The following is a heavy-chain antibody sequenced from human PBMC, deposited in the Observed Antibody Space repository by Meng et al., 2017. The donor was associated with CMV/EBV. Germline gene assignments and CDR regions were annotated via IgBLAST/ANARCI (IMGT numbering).Heavy chain of an antibody. D-gene: IGHD1-26*01. CDR1: GFTLRSYW. V-gene: IGHV3-74*01. J-gene: IGHJ4*02. Sequence: VQLVGSGGGLFQLGGSLILPCTVSGFTLRSYWMHWVRQAPGKGLEWVSRIHVDGRGISYADSVKGRFTISKDDARNSLHLQMNSLRVEDTAVYYCARGLEENLGWEMGYWGQGTLVTVSS. CDR2: IHVDGRGI. CDR3: ARGLEENLGWEMGY.